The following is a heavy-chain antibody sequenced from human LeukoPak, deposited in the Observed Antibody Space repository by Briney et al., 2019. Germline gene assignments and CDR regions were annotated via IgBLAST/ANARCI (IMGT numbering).Heavy chain of an antibody. Sequence: GGSMRLSCAASGFTFSSYSMNWVRQAPGKGLEWVSSISSSNSYIYYADSVKGRFTISRDNAKNSLYLQMNSLRAEDTAVYYCASASSGYCSGGSCNGNAFDIWGQGTMVTVSS. J-gene: IGHJ3*02. CDR2: ISSSNSYI. CDR1: GFTFSSYS. D-gene: IGHD2-15*01. CDR3: ASASSGYCSGGSCNGNAFDI. V-gene: IGHV3-21*01.